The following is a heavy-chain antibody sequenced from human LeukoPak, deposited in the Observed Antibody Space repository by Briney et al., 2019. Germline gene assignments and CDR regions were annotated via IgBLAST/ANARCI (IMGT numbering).Heavy chain of an antibody. Sequence: SETLSLTCTVSGGSITSYYWSRIRQPPGKGLEWIGYIYYSRNTMYNPSLKSRVSISIDTSKKQLSLKVSSVTAADTAVYYCARHDDIGVFRNGLDVWGQGTTVTVSS. J-gene: IGHJ6*02. CDR2: IYYSRNT. D-gene: IGHD1-1*01. CDR3: ARHDDIGVFRNGLDV. CDR1: GGSITSYY. V-gene: IGHV4-59*08.